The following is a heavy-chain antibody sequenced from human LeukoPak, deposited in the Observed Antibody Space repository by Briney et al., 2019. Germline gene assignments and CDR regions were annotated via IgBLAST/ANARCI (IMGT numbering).Heavy chain of an antibody. D-gene: IGHD5-18*01. CDR3: AKDWIQFNRVFDCFDS. V-gene: IGHV3-23*01. Sequence: PGGPLRLSCAPSGFPFETNAIRWLRQATGKGLEWVATIGNTETFYADSVTGRFTISRDNSKNTVNLQMNRLRVEDAAIYYCAKDWIQFNRVFDCFDSWGQGTLVTVSS. CDR2: IGNTET. J-gene: IGHJ4*02. CDR1: GFPFETNA.